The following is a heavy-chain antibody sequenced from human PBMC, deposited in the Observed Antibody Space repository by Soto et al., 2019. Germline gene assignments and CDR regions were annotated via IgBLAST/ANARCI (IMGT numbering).Heavy chain of an antibody. J-gene: IGHJ5*02. Sequence: ASVKVSCKASGYTFTNYGVRWMRQAPGQRLEWMGWITAGNGGTKYSRKFQDRFTITRDASASTAYMELSSLRSEDTAIYYCARARGPNWFDPWGQGTLVTVS. CDR3: ARARGPNWFDP. D-gene: IGHD3-10*01. CDR1: GYTFTNYG. CDR2: ITAGNGGT. V-gene: IGHV1-3*01.